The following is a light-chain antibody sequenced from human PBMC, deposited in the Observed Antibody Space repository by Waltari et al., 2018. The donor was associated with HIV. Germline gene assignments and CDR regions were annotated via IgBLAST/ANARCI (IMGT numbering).Light chain of an antibody. CDR3: QQSYSTPRT. Sequence: DIQMTQSPSSLSASVGDRVTITCRASKSNSSYLNWYQQKPGKAPKLLIYAASSLQSGVPSRFSGSGSGTDFTLTISSLQPEEFATYYCQQSYSTPRTFGQGTKVEIK. V-gene: IGKV1-39*01. CDR1: KSNSSY. CDR2: AAS. J-gene: IGKJ1*01.